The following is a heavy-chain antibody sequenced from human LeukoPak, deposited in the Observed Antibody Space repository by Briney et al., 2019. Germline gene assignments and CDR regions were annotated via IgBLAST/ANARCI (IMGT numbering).Heavy chain of an antibody. D-gene: IGHD2-15*01. Sequence: ASVKVSCKASGYTFTGYYMHWVRQAPGQGLERMGWINPNSGGTNYAQKFQGRVTMTRDTSISTAYMELSRPRSDDTAVYYCAREWYCSGGSCYPYFDYWGQGTLVTVSS. CDR3: AREWYCSGGSCYPYFDY. V-gene: IGHV1-2*02. CDR2: INPNSGGT. J-gene: IGHJ4*02. CDR1: GYTFTGYY.